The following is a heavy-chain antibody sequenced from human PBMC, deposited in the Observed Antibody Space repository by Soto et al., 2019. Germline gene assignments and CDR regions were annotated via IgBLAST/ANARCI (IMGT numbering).Heavy chain of an antibody. J-gene: IGHJ5*02. CDR2: IYNSGTT. Sequence: QVQLQESGPGLVKPSETLSLTCTVSGGSITRGGYYWSWIRQHPGKGLEWIGYIYNSGTTYYNPSRXSXXTISVDTSKNPSSPKLTSVTAADTAVYYCARGPAPWGQGTLVTVSS. CDR3: ARGPAP. CDR1: GGSITRGGYY. V-gene: IGHV4-31*01.